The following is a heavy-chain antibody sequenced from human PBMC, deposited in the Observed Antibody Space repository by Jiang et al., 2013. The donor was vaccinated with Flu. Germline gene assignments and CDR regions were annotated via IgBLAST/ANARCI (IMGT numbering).Heavy chain of an antibody. CDR2: INTNTGNP. Sequence: GYTFTSYAMNWVRQAPGQGLEWMGWINTNTGNPTYAQGFTGRFVFSLDTSVSTAYLQISSLKAEDTAVYYCARDNVEMATILLDYWGQGTLVTVSS. J-gene: IGHJ4*02. D-gene: IGHD5-24*01. CDR3: ARDNVEMATILLDY. CDR1: GYTFTSYA. V-gene: IGHV7-4-1*02.